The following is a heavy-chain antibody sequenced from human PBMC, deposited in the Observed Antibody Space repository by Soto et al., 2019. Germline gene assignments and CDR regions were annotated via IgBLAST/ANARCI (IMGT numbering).Heavy chain of an antibody. Sequence: QITLKESGPALVKPTQTLALTCTFSGFSLSTSGVGVSWIRQAPGKALDWLAVIYWDADKRYRPSLKSRLTIIKDTSKDQVVLIMTNMDPEDTATYYCEHALRPRDCSGGRCYSFHKWSQGTLVIDSS. CDR2: IYWDADK. V-gene: IGHV2-5*02. D-gene: IGHD2-15*01. J-gene: IGHJ4*02. CDR3: EHALRPRDCSGGRCYSFHK. CDR1: GFSLSTSGVG.